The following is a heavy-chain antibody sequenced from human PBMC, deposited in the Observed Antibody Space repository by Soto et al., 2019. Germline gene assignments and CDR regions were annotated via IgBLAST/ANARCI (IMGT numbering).Heavy chain of an antibody. CDR3: AKGRGGSGSRTPRVDV. D-gene: IGHD3-10*01. J-gene: IGHJ4*02. CDR1: GFTFNTYA. Sequence: EVQLLESGGGLVQPGGSLRLSCAASGFTFNTYAMTWVRQAPGKGLEWVSAISGGGGTTSYADSVKGRFTVSRDGSKNTLYLQMRGLRAEDTALYYCAKGRGGSGSRTPRVDVWGQGTLVTVSS. V-gene: IGHV3-23*01. CDR2: ISGGGGTT.